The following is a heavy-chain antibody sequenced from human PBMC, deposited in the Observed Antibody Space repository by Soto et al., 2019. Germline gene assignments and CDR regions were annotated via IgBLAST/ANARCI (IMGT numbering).Heavy chain of an antibody. CDR3: ARGQDPTYSDH. CDR2: INGYNGKT. CDR1: GYTFTNYG. V-gene: IGHV1-18*01. J-gene: IGHJ4*02. D-gene: IGHD2-15*01. Sequence: QVQLVQSGAEVRKPGASVKVSCKTSGYTFTNYGINWERQAPGQGLEWMGWINGYNGKTNYARRVQGRVTLTTDTSTTTAYMELRSLRSDDTAIYYCARGQDPTYSDHWGQGTLVTVSS.